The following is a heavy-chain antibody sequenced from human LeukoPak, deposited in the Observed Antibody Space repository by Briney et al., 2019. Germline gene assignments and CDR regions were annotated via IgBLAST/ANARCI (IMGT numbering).Heavy chain of an antibody. CDR3: ARRLVDSGASQVSDD. Sequence: PSETLSLTCDVSGGSCDDYYCSWIRQPPGKGLEWIGEINDSGSVNCNPSLKNRVTLSVDTSKNQFSLRLSSVAAADTAVYYCARRLVDSGASQVSDDWGQATLVTVS. V-gene: IGHV4-34*01. CDR2: INDSGSV. CDR1: GGSCDDYY. D-gene: IGHD2-15*01. J-gene: IGHJ4*02.